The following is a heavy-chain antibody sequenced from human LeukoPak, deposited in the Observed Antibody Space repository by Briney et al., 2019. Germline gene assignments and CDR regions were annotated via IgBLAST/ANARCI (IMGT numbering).Heavy chain of an antibody. CDR3: ASVDYYGSGNYYNDVDY. J-gene: IGHJ4*02. Sequence: GGSLRLSCAASGFTFSSYSMNWVRQAPGKGLEWVSSISSSSSYIYYADSVKGRFTISRDNAKNSLYLQMYSLRAEDTALYYCASVDYYGSGNYYNDVDYWGQGTLVTVSS. V-gene: IGHV3-21*01. CDR1: GFTFSSYS. CDR2: ISSSSSYI. D-gene: IGHD3-10*01.